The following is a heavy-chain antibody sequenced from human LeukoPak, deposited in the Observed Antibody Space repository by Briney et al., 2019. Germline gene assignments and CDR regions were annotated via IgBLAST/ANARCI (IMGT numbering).Heavy chain of an antibody. CDR1: GGTFSSYA. V-gene: IGHV1-69*06. Sequence: ASVKVSCKASGGTFSSYAISWERQAPGQGLEWMGGIIPIFGTANYAQKFQGRVTITADKSTSTAYMELSSLRSEDTAVYYCAGAYDKPPETLSYYYYYYGMDVWGKGTTVTVSS. D-gene: IGHD3-22*01. J-gene: IGHJ6*04. CDR3: AGAYDKPPETLSYYYYYYGMDV. CDR2: IIPIFGTA.